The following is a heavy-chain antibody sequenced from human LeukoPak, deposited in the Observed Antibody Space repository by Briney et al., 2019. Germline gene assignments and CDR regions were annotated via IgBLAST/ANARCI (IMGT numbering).Heavy chain of an antibody. CDR1: GDSISSTNW. D-gene: IGHD3-22*01. CDR2: VYHSGSF. Sequence: SETLSLTCAVSGDSISSTNWWSWVRQPPGKGLERIGEVYHSGSFNYNPSLKSRVTISVGKSKTQFSLKLSSVTAADTAMYYCARQRITMNRAFDIWGQGTMVTVSS. J-gene: IGHJ3*02. CDR3: ARQRITMNRAFDI. V-gene: IGHV4-4*02.